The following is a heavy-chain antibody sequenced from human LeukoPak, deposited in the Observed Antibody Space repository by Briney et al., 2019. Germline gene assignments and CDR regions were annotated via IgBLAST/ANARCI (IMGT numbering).Heavy chain of an antibody. J-gene: IGHJ4*02. Sequence: ASVKVSCKASGYTFTSYGISWVRQAPGQGLEWMGRISAYNGNTNYAQKLQGRVTMTTDTSTSTAYMELRSLRSDDTAVYYCARDSRVRDFWSGYYSSVDYWGQGTLVTVSS. CDR1: GYTFTSYG. V-gene: IGHV1-18*01. D-gene: IGHD3-3*01. CDR2: ISAYNGNT. CDR3: ARDSRVRDFWSGYYSSVDY.